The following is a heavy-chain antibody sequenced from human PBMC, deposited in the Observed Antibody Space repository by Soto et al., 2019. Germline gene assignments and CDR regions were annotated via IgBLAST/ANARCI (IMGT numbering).Heavy chain of an antibody. J-gene: IGHJ6*03. Sequence: QVQLQESGPGLVKPSETLSLTCSVSGGSISGHYWSWVRQTPGKGLEWIGYIYYSGSTNYNPSLKVRVPISVDTSKNQFSLRLTSVTAADTAVYYCARGPYYDLIWNYYYMDVWGKGTTVTVSS. V-gene: IGHV4-59*08. D-gene: IGHD3-16*01. CDR1: GGSISGHY. CDR2: IYYSGST. CDR3: ARGPYYDLIWNYYYMDV.